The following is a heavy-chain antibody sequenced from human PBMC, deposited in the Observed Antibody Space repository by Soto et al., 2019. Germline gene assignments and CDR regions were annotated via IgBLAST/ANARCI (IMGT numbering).Heavy chain of an antibody. CDR3: LIGVYYDILTRCFN. D-gene: IGHD3-9*01. CDR2: VSWNSGTI. J-gene: IGHJ1*01. CDR1: GFTFDDYA. V-gene: IGHV3-9*01. Sequence: GGSLRLSCAASGFTFDDYAMHWVRQVPGKGLEWVSGVSWNSGTIGYADSVKGRFTISRDNAKNSLYLQMNSLRAEDTALYYCLIGVYYDILTRCFNWGQGILVPVSS.